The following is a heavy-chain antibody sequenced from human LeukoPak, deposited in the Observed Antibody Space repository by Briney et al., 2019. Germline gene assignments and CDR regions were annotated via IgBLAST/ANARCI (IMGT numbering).Heavy chain of an antibody. V-gene: IGHV1-69*05. Sequence: SVKVSCKASGGTFSSYAISWVRQAPGQGLKWMGGIIPIFGTANYAQKFQGRVTITTDESTSTAYMELSSLRSEDTAVYYCARGSGRDGYILQIDYWGQGTLVTVSS. D-gene: IGHD5-24*01. CDR2: IIPIFGTA. CDR3: ARGSGRDGYILQIDY. CDR1: GGTFSSYA. J-gene: IGHJ4*02.